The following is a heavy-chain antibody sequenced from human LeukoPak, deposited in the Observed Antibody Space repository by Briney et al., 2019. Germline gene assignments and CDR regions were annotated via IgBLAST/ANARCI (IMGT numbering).Heavy chain of an antibody. J-gene: IGHJ3*02. CDR2: IIPIFGTE. D-gene: IGHD3-22*01. V-gene: IGHV1-69*06. Sequence: ASVTVSCKASGGTFSSYAISWVRQAPGQGLEWVGWIIPIFGTENYAQTFQGGVTITADKSTSTAYEEPSSQRSEDTAVYYCARAYDSSDAFDIWGQGTMVAVSS. CDR3: ARAYDSSDAFDI. CDR1: GGTFSSYA.